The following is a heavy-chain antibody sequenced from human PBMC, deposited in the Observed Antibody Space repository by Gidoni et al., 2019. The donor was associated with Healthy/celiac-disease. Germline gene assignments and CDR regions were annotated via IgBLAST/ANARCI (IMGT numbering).Heavy chain of an antibody. CDR1: GFTVSSYA. CDR3: ARDGKEERRGAFDI. J-gene: IGHJ3*02. D-gene: IGHD1-26*01. V-gene: IGHV3-30-3*01. CDR2: ISYDGSNK. Sequence: QVQLVESGGGVVQPGRSLRLSCAASGFTVSSYAMHWVRQAPGKGLEWVAVISYDGSNKYYADSVKGRFTISRDNSKNTLYLQMNSLRAEDTAVYYCARDGKEERRGAFDIWGQGTMVTVSS.